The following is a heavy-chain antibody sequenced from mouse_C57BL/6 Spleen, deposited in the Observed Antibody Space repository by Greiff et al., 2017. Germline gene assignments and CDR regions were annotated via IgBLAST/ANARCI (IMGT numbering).Heavy chain of an antibody. V-gene: IGHV1-64*01. CDR3: AIYDGYYPYAMDY. D-gene: IGHD2-3*01. J-gene: IGHJ4*01. CDR1: GYTFTSYW. CDR2: IHPNSGST. Sequence: VQLQQPGAELVKPGASVKLSCKASGYTFTSYWMHWVKQRPGQGLEWIGMIHPNSGSTNYNEKFKSKATLTVDKSSSTAYMQLSSLTSEDSAVYYCAIYDGYYPYAMDYWGQGTSVTVSS.